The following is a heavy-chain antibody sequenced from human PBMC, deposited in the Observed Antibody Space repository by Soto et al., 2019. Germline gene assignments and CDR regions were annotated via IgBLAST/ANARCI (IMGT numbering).Heavy chain of an antibody. CDR1: GGSISSGNYY. V-gene: IGHV4-30-4*01. D-gene: IGHD1-7*01. J-gene: IGHJ4*02. CDR3: ATMGTPATGLYYFDY. Sequence: QVQLQESGPGLVKPSQTLSLTCTVSGGSISSGNYYWSWIRQPPGKGLGWIGFISYSGSTYYNAALKSRGTISVDTSKTQFSLNLSFVTAADTAVYYCATMGTPATGLYYFDYWGQGTLVTVSS. CDR2: ISYSGST.